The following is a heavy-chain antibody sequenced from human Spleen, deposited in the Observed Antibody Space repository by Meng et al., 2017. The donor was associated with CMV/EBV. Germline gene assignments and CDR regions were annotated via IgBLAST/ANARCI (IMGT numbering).Heavy chain of an antibody. V-gene: IGHV4-39*07. CDR1: GGSISCSRCY. CDR2: NYYSGST. J-gene: IGHJ4*02. CDR3: ARDWWYYFDY. D-gene: IGHD2-15*01. Sequence: QLQLQCSRRGLVKPLEPLSLVCAVSGGSISCSRCYWGWIRQPPGQGLEWIGSNYYSGSTYYNPSLKSRVTISVDTSKNQFSLKLSSVTAADTAVYYCARDWWYYFDYWGQGTLVTVSS.